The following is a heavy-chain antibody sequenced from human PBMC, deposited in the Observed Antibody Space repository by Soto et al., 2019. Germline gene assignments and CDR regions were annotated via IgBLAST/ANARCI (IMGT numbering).Heavy chain of an antibody. CDR3: TTWLTAHFDY. CDR2: SSDRRTGNT. V-gene: IGHV3-23*01. D-gene: IGHD2-21*02. CDR1: GFTFSSYT. J-gene: IGHJ4*02. Sequence: EVHLLESGGGWVQPGGSLKLSCEASGFTFSSYTLTWVRRAPGKGLEWVATSSDRRTGNTHYSDSVRGRFTLSRDYSRNILFLQMDSLRADDTALYYCTTWLTAHFDYWGRGTQVTVSS.